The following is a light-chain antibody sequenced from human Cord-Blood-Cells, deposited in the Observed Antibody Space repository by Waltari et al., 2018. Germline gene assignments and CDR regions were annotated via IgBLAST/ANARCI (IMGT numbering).Light chain of an antibody. Sequence: DIVMTQSPATLSVSPVERATLSCRASQRVSSNLAWYQQKPGQAPRLLIYGASTRATGIPARFSGSGSGTEFTLTISSLQSEDFAVYYCQQYNNWPPLTFGGGTKVEIK. CDR1: QRVSSN. V-gene: IGKV3-15*01. CDR3: QQYNNWPPLT. CDR2: GAS. J-gene: IGKJ4*01.